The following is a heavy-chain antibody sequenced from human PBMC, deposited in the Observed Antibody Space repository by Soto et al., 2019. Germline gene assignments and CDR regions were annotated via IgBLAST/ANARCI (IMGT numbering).Heavy chain of an antibody. CDR1: GGSISSYY. V-gene: IGHV4-59*01. Sequence: SETLSLTCTVSGGSISSYYWSWIRQPPGKGLEWIGYIYYSGSTNYNPSLKSRVTISVDTSKNQFSLKLSSVTAADTAVYYCARVTDAARARFDPWGQGTLVTVSS. CDR2: IYYSGST. D-gene: IGHD6-6*01. J-gene: IGHJ5*02. CDR3: ARVTDAARARFDP.